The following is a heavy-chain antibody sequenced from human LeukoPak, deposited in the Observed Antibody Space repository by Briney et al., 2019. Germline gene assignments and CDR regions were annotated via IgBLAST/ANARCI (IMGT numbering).Heavy chain of an antibody. CDR3: TTGMNLAVAGFNRFDY. D-gene: IGHD6-19*01. CDR2: IGSKANSYAT. J-gene: IGHJ4*02. V-gene: IGHV3-73*01. Sequence: PGGSLRLSCAASGFTFSGSAMHWVRQASGKGLEWVGRIGSKANSYATAYAASVKGRFTISRDDSKNTAYLQMNSLKTEDTAVYYCTTGMNLAVAGFNRFDYWGQGTLVTVSS. CDR1: GFTFSGSA.